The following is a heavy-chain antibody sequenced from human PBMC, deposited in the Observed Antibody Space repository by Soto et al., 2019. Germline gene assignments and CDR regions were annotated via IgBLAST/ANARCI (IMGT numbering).Heavy chain of an antibody. J-gene: IGHJ6*02. CDR3: ARGIQYRYGMDV. CDR2: INGDGSNT. D-gene: IGHD4-4*01. CDR1: GFTFSSYW. V-gene: IGHV3-74*01. Sequence: EVQLVESGGGLVQPGGSLRLSCAAAGFTFSSYWMHWVRQAPGEGLVWVSRINGDGSNTFYADSVKGRFTISRDNAKNTVYLQMNSLRAEDTAVYYCARGIQYRYGMDVWGQGTTVTVSS.